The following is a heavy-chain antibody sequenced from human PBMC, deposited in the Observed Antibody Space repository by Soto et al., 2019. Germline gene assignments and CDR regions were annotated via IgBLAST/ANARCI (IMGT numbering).Heavy chain of an antibody. CDR1: GYTFIDYY. V-gene: IGHV1-2*02. CDR2: ISPKSGGT. D-gene: IGHD3-22*01. J-gene: IGHJ4*02. CDR3: ASAYYYDSSGYYSPPFDY. Sequence: RASVKVSCKASGYTFIDYYMHWVRQAPGQGFEWMGRISPKSGGTNYAQKFQGRVTITADKSTSTAYMELSSLRSEDTAVYYCASAYYYDSSGYYSPPFDYWGQGTLVTVSS.